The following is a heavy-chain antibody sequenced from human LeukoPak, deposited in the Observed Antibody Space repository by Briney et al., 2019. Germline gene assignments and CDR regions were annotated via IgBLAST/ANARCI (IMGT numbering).Heavy chain of an antibody. Sequence: ASVKVSCKVSGYTLTELSMHWGRQAPGKGLEWMGGFDPEDGETIYAQKFQGRVTMTEDTSTDTAYMELSSLRSEDTAVYYCATSSDIVAPRYYYYYGMDVWGQGTTVTVSS. V-gene: IGHV1-24*01. CDR1: GYTLTELS. J-gene: IGHJ6*02. D-gene: IGHD5-12*01. CDR3: ATSSDIVAPRYYYYYGMDV. CDR2: FDPEDGET.